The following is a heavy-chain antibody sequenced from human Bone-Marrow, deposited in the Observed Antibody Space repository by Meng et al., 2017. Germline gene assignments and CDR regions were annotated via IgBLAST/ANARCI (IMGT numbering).Heavy chain of an antibody. CDR1: GFTFSSYA. Sequence: GGSLRLSCAASGFTFSSYAMNWVRQTPGKGLEWVSTISGSGDSTYYADSVKGRFTVSRDNSKNTLYLQMNSLRAEDAAIYYCAKDADGNSWYLIDYWGQGTLVTVSS. J-gene: IGHJ4*02. CDR3: AKDADGNSWYLIDY. D-gene: IGHD6-13*01. CDR2: ISGSGDST. V-gene: IGHV3-23*01.